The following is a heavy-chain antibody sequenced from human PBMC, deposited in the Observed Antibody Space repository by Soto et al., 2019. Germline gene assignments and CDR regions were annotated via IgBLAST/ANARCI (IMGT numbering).Heavy chain of an antibody. CDR1: GFTFSSYS. V-gene: IGHV3-48*01. J-gene: IGHJ3*02. CDR3: ARDTRAFDI. CDR2: ISSSSSTI. Sequence: EVQLVESGGGLVQPGGSLRLSCAASGFTFSSYSMNWVRQAPGKGLEWVSYISSSSSTIYYADFVKGRFTISRDNAKNSLYLQMNSLRAEDTAVYYCARDTRAFDIWGQGTMVTVSS.